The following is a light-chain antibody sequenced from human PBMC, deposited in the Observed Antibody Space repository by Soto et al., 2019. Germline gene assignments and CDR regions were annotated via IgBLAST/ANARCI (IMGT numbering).Light chain of an antibody. J-gene: IGLJ1*01. V-gene: IGLV1-47*02. CDR3: AAWDDTVRSYV. Sequence: QAVVTQPSSVSGTPGQGVTISCSGSISNIGNNYVYWFQQLPGTAPKVLSNSNDQRPSGVPDRFSGSKSGTSASLAISGLRSEDEADYYCAAWDDTVRSYVFGTGTKLTVL. CDR1: ISNIGNNY. CDR2: SND.